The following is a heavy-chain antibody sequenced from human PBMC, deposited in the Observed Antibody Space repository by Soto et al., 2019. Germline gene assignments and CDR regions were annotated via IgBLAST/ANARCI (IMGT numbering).Heavy chain of an antibody. CDR2: ISGSGGST. Sequence: QLLESGGGLVQPGGSLSLSCAASGFTFSSYGMSWVRQAAGKGLEWVSVISGSGGSTYYADSVKGRFTISRDNSKNTLYLQMNSMRAEDTAVYYCARTLHNGNSIPEYWGRGTLVTVSS. V-gene: IGHV3-23*01. J-gene: IGHJ4*02. D-gene: IGHD1-7*01. CDR1: GFTFSSYG. CDR3: ARTLHNGNSIPEY.